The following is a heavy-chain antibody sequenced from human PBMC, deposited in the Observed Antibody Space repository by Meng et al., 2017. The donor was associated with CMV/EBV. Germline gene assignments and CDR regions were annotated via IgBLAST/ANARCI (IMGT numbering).Heavy chain of an antibody. CDR3: AKEGSSSLGGAFDI. CDR1: GFTFSSYA. Sequence: LSLTCAASGFTFSSYAMSWVHQAPGKGLEWVSAISGSGGSTYYADSVKGRFTISRDNSKNTLYLQMNSLRAEDTAVYYCAKEGSSSLGGAFDIWGQGTMVTVSS. CDR2: ISGSGGST. J-gene: IGHJ3*02. D-gene: IGHD6-6*01. V-gene: IGHV3-23*01.